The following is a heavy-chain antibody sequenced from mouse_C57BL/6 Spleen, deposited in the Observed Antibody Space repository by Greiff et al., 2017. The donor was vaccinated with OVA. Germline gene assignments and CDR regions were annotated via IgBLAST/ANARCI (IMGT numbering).Heavy chain of an antibody. V-gene: IGHV1-53*01. CDR1: GYTFTSYW. D-gene: IGHD2-3*01. J-gene: IGHJ3*01. Sequence: QVQLKQPGTDLVKPGASVKLSCKASGYTFTSYWMHWVKQRPGQGLEWIGNINPSNGGTNYNEKFKSKATLTVDKSSSTAYMQLSSLTSEDSAVYYCARYDGYQEAWFAYWGQGTLVTVSA. CDR2: INPSNGGT. CDR3: ARYDGYQEAWFAY.